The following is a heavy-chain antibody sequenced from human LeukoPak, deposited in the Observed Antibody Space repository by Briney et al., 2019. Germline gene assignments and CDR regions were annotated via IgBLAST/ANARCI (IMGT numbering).Heavy chain of an antibody. Sequence: TSETLSLTCTVSGYSISSGYYWGWIRQPPGKGLEWIGSINYSGSTSYNPSLTSRVTISVDTSNNQFSLKLRSVTAADTAVYYWARDPGKVDYGGREPRVPVSS. CDR2: INYSGST. CDR1: GYSISSGYY. J-gene: IGHJ4*02. CDR3: ARDPGKVDY. V-gene: IGHV4-38-2*02.